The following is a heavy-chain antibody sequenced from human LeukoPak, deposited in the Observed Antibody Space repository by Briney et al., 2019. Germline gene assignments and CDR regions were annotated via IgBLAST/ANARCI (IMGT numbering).Heavy chain of an antibody. V-gene: IGHV1-18*01. CDR2: ISAYNGNT. J-gene: IGHJ6*02. D-gene: IGHD6-13*01. Sequence: RASVKVSFKASGYTFTSYGIGWVRQAPGQGLEWMGWISAYNGNTNYAQKLQGRVTMTTDTSTSTAYMDLRSLRSDDTAVYYCARVPHGAAGTLYGMDVWGQGTTVTVSS. CDR3: ARVPHGAAGTLYGMDV. CDR1: GYTFTSYG.